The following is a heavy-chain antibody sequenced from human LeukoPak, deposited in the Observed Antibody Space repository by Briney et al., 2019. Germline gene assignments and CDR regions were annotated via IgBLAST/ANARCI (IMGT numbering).Heavy chain of an antibody. CDR1: GFTFNSYS. Sequence: PGGSLRLSCAASGFTFNSYSMNWVRQAPGKGLEWVSSISGSNSYIYYADSMKGRFTISRDNAKNSLYLQMNSLRVEDTAVYYCARAHNWKYGTFDYWGQGTLVTVSS. J-gene: IGHJ4*02. V-gene: IGHV3-21*01. D-gene: IGHD1-7*01. CDR2: ISGSNSYI. CDR3: ARAHNWKYGTFDY.